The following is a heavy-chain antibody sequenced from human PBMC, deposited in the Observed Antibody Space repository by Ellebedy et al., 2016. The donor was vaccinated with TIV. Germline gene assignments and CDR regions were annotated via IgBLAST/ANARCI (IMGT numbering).Heavy chain of an antibody. CDR1: GFRFSTHG. CDR3: TKEGAEAGRPAYLSYDH. V-gene: IGHV3-30*18. CDR2: ISSHGQTT. Sequence: GESLKISCAASGFRFSTHGMHWVRQAPGKGLEWVAVISSHGQTTYYADSVKGRFTISRDNSKDTLELQMNSLRPEDTAVYYCTKEGAEAGRPAYLSYDHWGQGTLVTVSS. D-gene: IGHD6-19*01. J-gene: IGHJ4*02.